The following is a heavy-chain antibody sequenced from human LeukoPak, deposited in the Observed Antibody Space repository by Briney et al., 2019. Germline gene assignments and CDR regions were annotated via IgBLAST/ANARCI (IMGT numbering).Heavy chain of an antibody. CDR3: AKGLRTGVGPYMGYHYYMDV. J-gene: IGHJ6*03. Sequence: GGSLRLSCAVSGFKFNSYWMNWVRQVPGKGLVWVAHINTHGNTANYADSVKGRSTISRDNSYNTVSLQMNSLRDEDTGVYYCAKGLRTGVGPYMGYHYYMDVWGKGATVTVSS. CDR1: GFKFNSYW. CDR2: INTHGNTA. D-gene: IGHD3-16*01. V-gene: IGHV3-74*01.